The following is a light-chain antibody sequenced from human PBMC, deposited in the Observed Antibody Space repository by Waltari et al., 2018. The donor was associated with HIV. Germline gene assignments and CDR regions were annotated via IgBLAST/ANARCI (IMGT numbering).Light chain of an antibody. CDR2: KDT. J-gene: IGLJ3*02. CDR1: ALPRQY. CDR3: QSPDNTTSYWV. V-gene: IGLV3-25*03. Sequence: SYELTQPPSVSVSPGQTARITCSGDALPRQYAYWYQQKPGQAPLLLIYKDTERPSRILERFSGSSSGTIVTLTISGVQAEDEADYYCQSPDNTTSYWVFGGGTKLTV.